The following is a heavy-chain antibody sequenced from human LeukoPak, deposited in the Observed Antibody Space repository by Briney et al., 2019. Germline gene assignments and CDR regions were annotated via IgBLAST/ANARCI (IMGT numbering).Heavy chain of an antibody. D-gene: IGHD3-10*01. J-gene: IGHJ4*02. V-gene: IGHV4-34*01. CDR2: INHSGST. CDR3: ARGELLWFGEPYYFDY. CDR1: GGSFSGYY. Sequence: SETLSITCAVYGGSFSGYYWSWIRQPPGKGLEWIGEINHSGSTNYNPSLKSRVTISVDTSKNQFSLKLSSVTAADTAVYYCARGELLWFGEPYYFDYWGQGTLVTVSS.